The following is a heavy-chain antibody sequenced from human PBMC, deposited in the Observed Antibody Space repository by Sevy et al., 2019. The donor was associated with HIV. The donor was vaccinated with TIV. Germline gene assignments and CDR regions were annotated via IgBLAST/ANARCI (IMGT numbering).Heavy chain of an antibody. CDR1: GYSFTSYW. V-gene: IGHV5-51*01. CDR3: ARRKYCSSTSCYGNPYGMDV. D-gene: IGHD2-2*01. CDR2: IYPGDSDT. J-gene: IGHJ6*02. Sequence: GESLKISCKGSGYSFTSYWIGWVRQMPGKGLEWMGIIYPGDSDTRYSPSFQGQVTISADKSISTAYVQWSSLKASDTTMYYCARRKYCSSTSCYGNPYGMDVWGQGTTVTVSS.